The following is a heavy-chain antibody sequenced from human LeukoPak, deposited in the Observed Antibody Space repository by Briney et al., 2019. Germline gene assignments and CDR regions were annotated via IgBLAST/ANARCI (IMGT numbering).Heavy chain of an antibody. CDR3: ARLYYYDSSGYYPYYFDY. V-gene: IGHV1-18*01. Sequence: ASVEVSCKASGYTFTSYGISWVRQAPGQGLEWMGWISAYNGNTNYAQKLQGRVTMTTDTSTSTAYMELRSLRSDDTAVYYCARLYYYDSSGYYPYYFDYWGQGTLVTVSS. CDR2: ISAYNGNT. D-gene: IGHD3-22*01. CDR1: GYTFTSYG. J-gene: IGHJ4*02.